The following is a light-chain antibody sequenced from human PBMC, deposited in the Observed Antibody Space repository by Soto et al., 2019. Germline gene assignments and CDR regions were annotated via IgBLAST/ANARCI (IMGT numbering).Light chain of an antibody. CDR1: QSVSSSS. Sequence: DIVLTQSPDTLSLSPGEGATLSCRASQSVSSSSLAWYQQKPGQTPRLLIYGASTRATGIPDRFSGSGSGTDFTLTISRLEPEDFAVYYCQHYGNSLYTFGPGTKLEIK. CDR2: GAS. V-gene: IGKV3-20*01. J-gene: IGKJ2*01. CDR3: QHYGNSLYT.